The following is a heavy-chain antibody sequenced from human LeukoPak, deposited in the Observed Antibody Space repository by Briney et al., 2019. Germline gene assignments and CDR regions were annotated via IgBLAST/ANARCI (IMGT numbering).Heavy chain of an antibody. J-gene: IGHJ4*02. D-gene: IGHD3-9*01. CDR3: ARGKYYDILTGPIGHFDY. Sequence: PGGSLRLSCAASGFTFSSYAMSWVRQAPGKGLEWVSAISGSGGSTYYADSVKGRFTISRDNSKNMLYLQMNSLRAEDTAVYYCARGKYYDILTGPIGHFDYWGQGTLVTVSS. CDR1: GFTFSSYA. CDR2: ISGSGGST. V-gene: IGHV3-23*01.